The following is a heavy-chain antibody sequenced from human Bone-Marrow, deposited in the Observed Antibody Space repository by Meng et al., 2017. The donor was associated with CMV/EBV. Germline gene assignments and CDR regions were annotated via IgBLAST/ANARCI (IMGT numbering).Heavy chain of an antibody. V-gene: IGHV1-8*01. CDR1: GYTFTTYD. J-gene: IGHJ6*02. Sequence: ASVKVSCKASGYTFTTYDINWVRQATGQGLEWMGWMNPNSGNTGYAQKFQGRVTLTRVTSISTAYMELSSLTSDDTAVYYCARDQLYCSSTSCSTTLYYYYGMDVWGQGTTVTVSS. CDR3: ARDQLYCSSTSCSTTLYYYYGMDV. CDR2: MNPNSGNT. D-gene: IGHD2-2*01.